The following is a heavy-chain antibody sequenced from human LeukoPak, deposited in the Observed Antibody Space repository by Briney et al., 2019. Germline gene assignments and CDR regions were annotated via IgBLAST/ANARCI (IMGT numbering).Heavy chain of an antibody. CDR2: IVVGSGNT. J-gene: IGHJ4*02. Sequence: SVKVSCKASGFTXTSSTIQWVRQARGQRLEWIGWIVVGSGNTNYAQKFQERVIITRDMSTTTVYMELSSLRSEDTAVYYCAGTPWFGELTLDYWGQGTLVTVSS. D-gene: IGHD3-10*01. CDR3: AGTPWFGELTLDY. V-gene: IGHV1-58*02. CDR1: GFTXTSST.